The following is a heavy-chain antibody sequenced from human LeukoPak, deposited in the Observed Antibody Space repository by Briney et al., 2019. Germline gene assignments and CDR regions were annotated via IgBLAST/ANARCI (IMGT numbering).Heavy chain of an antibody. CDR1: GFTFDDYA. D-gene: IGHD5-24*01. CDR3: AREQINVEMALDYFDY. Sequence: PGRSLRLSCAASGFTFDDYAMHWVRQAPGKGLEWVSGIGWNSGSIGYADSVKGRFTISRDNAKNSLYLQMNSLRAEDTAVYYCAREQINVEMALDYFDYWGQGTLVTVSS. CDR2: IGWNSGSI. J-gene: IGHJ4*02. V-gene: IGHV3-9*01.